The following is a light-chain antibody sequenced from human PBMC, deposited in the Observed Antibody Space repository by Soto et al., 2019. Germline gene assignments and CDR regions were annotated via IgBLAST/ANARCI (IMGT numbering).Light chain of an antibody. J-gene: IGKJ4*01. V-gene: IGKV3-20*01. Sequence: EIVMTQSPATLSVSPVEGATLSCRASQSVSSKLAWYQQKPGQAPRLLIYGASSRATGIPDRFSGSGSGTDFTLTISRLEPEDFAVYYCQQYGSSPLTFGGGTKVDIK. CDR3: QQYGSSPLT. CDR2: GAS. CDR1: QSVSSK.